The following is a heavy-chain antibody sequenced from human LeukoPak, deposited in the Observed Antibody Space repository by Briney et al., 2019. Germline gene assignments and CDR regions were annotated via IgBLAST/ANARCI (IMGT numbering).Heavy chain of an antibody. CDR2: ISYDGSNK. CDR3: AREGGVVIHFDY. J-gene: IGHJ4*02. Sequence: GGSLRLSCAASGFTFSSYAMHWVRQAPGKGLEWVAVISYDGSNKYYADSVKGRFTISRDNSKNTLYLQMNSLRAEDTAVYYCAREGGVVIHFDYWGQGTLVTVSS. CDR1: GFTFSSYA. D-gene: IGHD3-3*01. V-gene: IGHV3-30-3*01.